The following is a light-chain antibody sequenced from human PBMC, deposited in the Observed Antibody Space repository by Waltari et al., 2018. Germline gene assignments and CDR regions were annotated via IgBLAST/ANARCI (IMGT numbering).Light chain of an antibody. CDR3: QQSYCTPPT. V-gene: IGKV1-39*01. J-gene: IGKJ4*01. Sequence: CPASQANSAVLTWSPRTPWNAPQRLISAAASLQSGVPARFSGSGSGTDFTLTISSLQPEDFATYYCQQSYCTPPTFGGGTKIEVK. CDR2: AAA. CDR1: QANSAV.